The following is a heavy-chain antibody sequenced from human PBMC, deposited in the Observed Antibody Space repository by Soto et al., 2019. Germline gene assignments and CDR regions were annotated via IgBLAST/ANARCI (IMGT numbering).Heavy chain of an antibody. CDR3: ARGVVVDY. CDR2: MNPNSGNT. J-gene: IGHJ4*02. CDR1: GYTFTNYD. Sequence: QVQLVQSGAEVKKPGASVKVSCKASGYTFTNYDINWVRQATGQGLEWMGWMNPNSGNTGYVQKFQGRVTMTRDTSISTAYMELSSLRSEEPAVYYCARGVVVDYWGQGTLVTVSS. V-gene: IGHV1-8*01.